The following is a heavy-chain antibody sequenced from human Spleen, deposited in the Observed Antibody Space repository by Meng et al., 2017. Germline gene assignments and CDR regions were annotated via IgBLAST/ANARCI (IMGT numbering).Heavy chain of an antibody. Sequence: GGSLRPSCAASGFTFSISAMSWVRQAPGKGLEWVSGIRDSGDNTFYADSVKGRFSISRDNSKNTLYLQMNSLRAEDTAVYHCAKGTHGTSFNELDYWGQGTLVTVSS. CDR1: GFTFSISA. D-gene: IGHD1-1*01. J-gene: IGHJ4*02. CDR2: IRDSGDNT. V-gene: IGHV3-23*01. CDR3: AKGTHGTSFNELDY.